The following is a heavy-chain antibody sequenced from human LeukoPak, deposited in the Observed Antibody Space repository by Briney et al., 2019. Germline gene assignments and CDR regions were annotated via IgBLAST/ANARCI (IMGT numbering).Heavy chain of an antibody. CDR3: ARTGYHYGSGSHFAFDI. V-gene: IGHV5-51*01. CDR1: GYSFTTYW. CDR2: IYPSDSDT. J-gene: IGHJ3*02. D-gene: IGHD3-10*01. Sequence: NPGESLEISCQASGYSFTTYWIGWVRQTPGKGLEWMGMIYPSDSDTRYSPSFQGQVAISSDRSITTVYLQWSNLRASDTAMYYCARTGYHYGSGSHFAFDIWGQGTMVTVSS.